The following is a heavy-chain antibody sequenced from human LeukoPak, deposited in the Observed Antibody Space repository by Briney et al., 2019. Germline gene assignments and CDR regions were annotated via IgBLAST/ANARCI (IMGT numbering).Heavy chain of an antibody. D-gene: IGHD3-16*01. CDR2: IYSGGST. V-gene: IGHV3-66*01. CDR3: AREDPGELGARPGFDY. CDR1: GFTVSSNY. J-gene: IGHJ4*02. Sequence: GGSLRLSCAASGFTVSSNYMSWVRQAPGKGVEWVSVIYSGGSTYYADSVKGRFTISRDNSKNTLYLQMNSLRAEDTAVYYCAREDPGELGARPGFDYWGQGTLVTVSS.